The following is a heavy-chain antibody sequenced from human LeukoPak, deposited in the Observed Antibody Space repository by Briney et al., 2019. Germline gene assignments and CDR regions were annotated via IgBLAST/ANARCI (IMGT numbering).Heavy chain of an antibody. Sequence: SQTLSLTCAISGHSDSSNSAAWNSISQSPSRGLEWLGRTYYRPKWYNDYAVSVKSRITINPDTSKNQFSLQLNSVTPEDTAVSYCARDDAWNNNWFAPGGQGPLVTVSS. CDR2: TYYRPKWYN. J-gene: IGHJ5*02. V-gene: IGHV6-1*01. CDR1: GHSDSSNSAA. D-gene: IGHD1/OR15-1a*01. CDR3: ARDDAWNNNWFAP.